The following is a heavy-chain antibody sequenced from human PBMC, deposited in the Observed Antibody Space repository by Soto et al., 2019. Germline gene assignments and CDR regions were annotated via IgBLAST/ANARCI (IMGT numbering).Heavy chain of an antibody. CDR3: ATEGAKTTWNFDY. V-gene: IGHV3-23*01. J-gene: IGHJ4*02. D-gene: IGHD1-1*01. CDR2: VSPHGANT. Sequence: GGSLRLSCVASGFPFCGCGMNWVRQAPGKGLEWVAGVSPHGANTYYADSVRGRFIISRDDSRNTVSLDMNSLRGEDSAVYYCATEGAKTTWNFDYWGQGTVVTVS. CDR1: GFPFCGCG.